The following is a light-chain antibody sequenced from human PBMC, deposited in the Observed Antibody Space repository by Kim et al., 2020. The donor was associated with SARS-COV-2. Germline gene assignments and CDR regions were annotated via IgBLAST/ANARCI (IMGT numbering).Light chain of an antibody. J-gene: IGLJ2*01. V-gene: IGLV1-40*01. CDR2: GNS. CDR3: QSYDSSLSGSMV. Sequence: QSVLTQPPSVSGAPGQRVTISCTGSSSNIGADYDVPWYQQLPGTAPKLLIYGNSNRPSGVPDRFSGSKSGTTASLAITGLQAEDEADYYCQSYDSSLSGSMVFGGGTQLTVL. CDR1: SSNIGADYD.